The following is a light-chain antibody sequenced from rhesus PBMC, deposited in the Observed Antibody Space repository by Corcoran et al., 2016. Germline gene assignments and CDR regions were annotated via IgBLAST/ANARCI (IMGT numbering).Light chain of an antibody. CDR2: RAS. Sequence: DIQMTQSPSSLSASVGDRVTITCRASQAIRVSLAWYQQKPGKVPKLRIYRASVLETGVPSRFRGSGTGTDFTLTIRSLQPEDFATYECQQHDYLPRTFGGGTKVEL. CDR3: QQHDYLPRT. J-gene: IGKJ4*01. V-gene: IGKV1-69*01. CDR1: QAIRVS.